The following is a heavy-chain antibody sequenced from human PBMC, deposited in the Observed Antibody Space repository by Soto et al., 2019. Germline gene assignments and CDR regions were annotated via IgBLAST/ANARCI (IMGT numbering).Heavy chain of an antibody. CDR2: INPNSGGT. CDR3: ARVSYYSDYELGFDS. V-gene: IGHV1-2*04. CDR1: GYTFTGYY. D-gene: IGHD5-12*01. J-gene: IGHJ4*02. Sequence: ASVKVSCKASGYTFTGYYMHWVRQAPGQGLEWMGWINPNSGGTNYAQKFQGWVTMTRDTSISTAYMEVSRLRSDDTAVYYCARVSYYSDYELGFDSWGQGTLVTVSS.